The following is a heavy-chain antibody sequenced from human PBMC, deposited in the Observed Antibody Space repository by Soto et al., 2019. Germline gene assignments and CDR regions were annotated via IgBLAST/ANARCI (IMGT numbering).Heavy chain of an antibody. CDR2: ISAYNGNT. CDR1: GYTFTSYG. Sequence: ASVKVSCKASGYTFTSYGISWVRQAPGQGLEWMGWISAYNGNTNYAQKLQGRVTMTTDTSTSTAYMELRSLRSDDTAVYYCASVSRYYDSSGYSNWGQGTLVTVSS. CDR3: ASVSRYYDSSGYSN. V-gene: IGHV1-18*01. D-gene: IGHD3-22*01. J-gene: IGHJ4*02.